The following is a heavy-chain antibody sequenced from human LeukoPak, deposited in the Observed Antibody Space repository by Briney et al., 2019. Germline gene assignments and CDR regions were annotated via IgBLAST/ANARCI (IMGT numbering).Heavy chain of an antibody. CDR2: MNPNSGNT. CDR3: ARSQDSIAVAGSDY. D-gene: IGHD6-19*01. J-gene: IGHJ4*02. V-gene: IGHV1-8*01. Sequence: ASVKVSCKASGYTFTSYDINWVRQATGQRLEWMGWMNPNSGNTGYAQKFQGRVTMTRNTSISTAYMELSSLRSEDTAVYYCARSQDSIAVAGSDYWGQGTLVTVSS. CDR1: GYTFTSYD.